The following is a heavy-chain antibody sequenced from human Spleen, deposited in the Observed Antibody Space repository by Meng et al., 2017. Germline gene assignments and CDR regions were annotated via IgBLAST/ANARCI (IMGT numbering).Heavy chain of an antibody. CDR3: ARDLGCTLDY. V-gene: IGHV6-1*01. D-gene: IGHD2-8*01. CDR1: GDGVSSNTAA. CDR2: TYYRSMWYF. J-gene: IGHJ4*02. Sequence: QVQMHQSCPGVVRASQTRALTCAISGDGVSSNTAAWIWFRKSPSRGLEYLGRTYYRSMWYFDYVLSVTGRITVNPDTPNNQCPLHLSFVTTDDTCIYYCARDLGCTLDYWGQGILVTVSS.